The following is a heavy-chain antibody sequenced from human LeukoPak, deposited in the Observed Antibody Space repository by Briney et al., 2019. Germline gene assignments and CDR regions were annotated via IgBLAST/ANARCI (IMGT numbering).Heavy chain of an antibody. J-gene: IGHJ4*02. Sequence: GGSLRLSCAASEFTFSSYAMTWVRQAPGKGLEWVSTISGSGGSTYYADSVKGRFTISRDNFKNTLYPQMKSLRSEDTAVYYLAKDRRAFGGVIGREFYLDYWGQGTLVTVSS. V-gene: IGHV3-23*01. CDR1: EFTFSSYA. D-gene: IGHD3-16*02. CDR3: AKDRRAFGGVIGREFYLDY. CDR2: ISGSGGST.